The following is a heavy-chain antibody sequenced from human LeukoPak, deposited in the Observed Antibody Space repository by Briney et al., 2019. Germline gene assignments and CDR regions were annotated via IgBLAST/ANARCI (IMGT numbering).Heavy chain of an antibody. Sequence: GGSLRLSCAASGFTFSDYYMSWIRQAPGKGLEWVSYISSSGSTIYYADSVEGRFTISRDNSKNTLYLQMNSLRAEDTAVYYCAKSLRYFDWLTFDYWGQGTLVTVSS. CDR1: GFTFSDYY. J-gene: IGHJ4*02. CDR3: AKSLRYFDWLTFDY. V-gene: IGHV3-11*01. CDR2: ISSSGSTI. D-gene: IGHD3-9*01.